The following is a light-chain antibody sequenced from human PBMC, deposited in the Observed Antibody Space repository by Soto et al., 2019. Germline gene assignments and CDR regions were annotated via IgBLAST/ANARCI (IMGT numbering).Light chain of an antibody. Sequence: QSALTQPASVSGSRGQSITISCTGTSSDVGAYNFVSWYQQHPGKLPKLMIFDVSRRPSGVSDRFSGSKSGNTASLTISGLQAEDEGDYYCSSDTSSSTHVFGSGNKVNVL. J-gene: IGLJ1*01. V-gene: IGLV2-14*03. CDR3: SSDTSSSTHV. CDR1: SSDVGAYNF. CDR2: DVS.